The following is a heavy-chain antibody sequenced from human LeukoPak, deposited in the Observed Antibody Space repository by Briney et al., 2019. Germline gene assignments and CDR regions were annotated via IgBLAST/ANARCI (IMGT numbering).Heavy chain of an antibody. V-gene: IGHV1-69*06. CDR2: IIPIFGTA. Sequence: SVKVSCKASGGTFSSYAISWVRQAPGQGLEWMGGIIPIFGTANYAQKFQGRVTITADKSTSTAYMELSSLRSEDTAVYYCAMTYDILTGYDYYYYYMDVWGKGTTVTVSS. CDR3: AMTYDILTGYDYYYYYMDV. D-gene: IGHD3-9*01. J-gene: IGHJ6*03. CDR1: GGTFSSYA.